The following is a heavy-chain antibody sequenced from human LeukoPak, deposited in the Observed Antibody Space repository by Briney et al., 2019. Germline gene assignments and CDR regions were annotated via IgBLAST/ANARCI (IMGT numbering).Heavy chain of an antibody. V-gene: IGHV3-23*01. D-gene: IGHD2-2*01. Sequence: PGGSLRLSCAASGFTFSSYAMSWVRQAPGKGLEWVSAISGSGGSTYYADSVKGRVTISRDNSKNTLYLQMNSLRAEDTAVYYCAKGTPYSSTSCLPMDVWGQGTTVTVSS. J-gene: IGHJ6*02. CDR3: AKGTPYSSTSCLPMDV. CDR1: GFTFSSYA. CDR2: ISGSGGST.